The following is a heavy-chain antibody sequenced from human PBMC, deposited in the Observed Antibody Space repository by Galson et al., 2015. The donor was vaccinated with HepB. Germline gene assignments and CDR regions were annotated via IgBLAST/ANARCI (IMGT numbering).Heavy chain of an antibody. CDR2: IKQDESHK. V-gene: IGHV3-7*03. CDR3: ARPKLVGEIFED. D-gene: IGHD6-6*01. J-gene: IGHJ4*02. CDR1: GFTFGDYW. Sequence: SLRLSCAASGFTFGDYWMTWVRQAPGKALEWVADIKQDESHKLYAESVKGRFTISRDNAKNSLYLQMNSLRAEDTAIYYCARPKLVGEIFEDWGQGTLVTVSS.